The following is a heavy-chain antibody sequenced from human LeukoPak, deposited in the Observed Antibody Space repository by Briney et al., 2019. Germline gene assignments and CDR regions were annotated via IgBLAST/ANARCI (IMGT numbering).Heavy chain of an antibody. D-gene: IGHD3-10*01. CDR1: GGSFSGYY. J-gene: IGHJ5*02. V-gene: IGHV4-34*01. Sequence: SETLSLTCAVYGGSFSGYYWSWIRQPPGKGLEWIGEINHSGSTNYNPSLKSRVTISVDTSKNQFSLKLSSVTAADTAVYYCARARRYGSGSYYPGGWFDPWGQGTLVTVSS. CDR2: INHSGST. CDR3: ARARRYGSGSYYPGGWFDP.